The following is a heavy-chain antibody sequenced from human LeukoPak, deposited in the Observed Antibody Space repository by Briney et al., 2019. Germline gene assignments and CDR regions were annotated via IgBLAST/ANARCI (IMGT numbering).Heavy chain of an antibody. V-gene: IGHV3-7*01. D-gene: IGHD5-12*01. Sequence: GGSLRLSCAASGFTFSAYWMTWVRQAPGKGLEWVANINQDGSEKSYVDSVKGRFTISRDNAKNSLYLQMDSLRAEDTAVYYCARDWGNSGYITDYWGQGTLVTVSS. CDR3: ARDWGNSGYITDY. J-gene: IGHJ4*02. CDR2: INQDGSEK. CDR1: GFTFSAYW.